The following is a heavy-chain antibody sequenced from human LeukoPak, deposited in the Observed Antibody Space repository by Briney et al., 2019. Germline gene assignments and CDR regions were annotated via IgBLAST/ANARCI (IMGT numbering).Heavy chain of an antibody. V-gene: IGHV3-23*01. CDR2: ISGSGSAS. CDR3: AKRNVGTFDY. D-gene: IGHD7-27*01. Sequence: GGSLRLSCAASGFTSSGYAMSWVRQAPGKGLEWVSAISGSGSASYYADSVKGRFTISKDSSKNTLYLQMNSLRAEDTAVYYCAKRNVGTFDYWGQGTLVTVSS. CDR1: GFTSSGYA. J-gene: IGHJ4*02.